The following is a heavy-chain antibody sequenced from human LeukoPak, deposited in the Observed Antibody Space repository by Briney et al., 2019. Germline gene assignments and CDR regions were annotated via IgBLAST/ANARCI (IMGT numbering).Heavy chain of an antibody. CDR3: ARAGFYCLDH. Sequence: PSETLSLTCTVSGGSISGSSYYWGWIRQPPGKGLEWIGSIYYSGSTYYNPSLKSRVTISMDKSKNQLSLELSSVTAADTAVYYCARAGFYCLDHWGQGTLVTVSS. CDR2: IYYSGST. CDR1: GGSISGSSYY. V-gene: IGHV4-39*07. D-gene: IGHD2-8*02. J-gene: IGHJ5*02.